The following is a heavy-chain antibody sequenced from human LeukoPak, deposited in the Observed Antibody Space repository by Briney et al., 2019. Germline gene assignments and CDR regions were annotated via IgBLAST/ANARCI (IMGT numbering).Heavy chain of an antibody. V-gene: IGHV3-30*18. CDR2: ISYDGSNK. D-gene: IGHD2-2*02. J-gene: IGHJ6*02. CDR1: GFTFSSYG. Sequence: GGSLRLSCAASGFTFSSYGMHWVRQAPGKGLEWVAVISYDGSNKYYADSVKGRFTISRDNSKNTLYLQMNSLRAEDTAVYYCAKVRDCSSTSCYNGMDVWGQGTTVTVSS. CDR3: AKVRDCSSTSCYNGMDV.